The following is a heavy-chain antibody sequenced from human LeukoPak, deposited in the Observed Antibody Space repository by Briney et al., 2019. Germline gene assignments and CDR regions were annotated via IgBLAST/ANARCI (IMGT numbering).Heavy chain of an antibody. V-gene: IGHV3-21*01. J-gene: IGHJ4*02. CDR2: ISSSSSYI. Sequence: GGSLRLSCAASGFTFSTYIMNWVRQAPGKGLEWVSSISSSSSYIYYADSVKGRFTISRDNAKNSLYLQMNSLRAEDTAVYYCARGRRRIAAAGATPPAPYFDYWGQGTLVTVSS. CDR3: ARGRRRIAAAGATPPAPYFDY. CDR1: GFTFSTYI. D-gene: IGHD6-13*01.